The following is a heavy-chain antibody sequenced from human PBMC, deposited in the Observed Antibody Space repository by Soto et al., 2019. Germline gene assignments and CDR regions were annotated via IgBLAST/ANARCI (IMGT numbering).Heavy chain of an antibody. J-gene: IGHJ4*02. V-gene: IGHV1-2*02. CDR2: INANSGGT. CDR3: ARDEVDSFDY. D-gene: IGHD3-9*01. Sequence: SVNVSCMASGYTFTCYYMHWLRQAPGQGPEWLGWINANSGGTNCAQKFQGRVTMTRDTSISTAYMELRSLRSDDTAVYYCARDEVDSFDYWGQGTLVTVSS. CDR1: GYTFTCYY.